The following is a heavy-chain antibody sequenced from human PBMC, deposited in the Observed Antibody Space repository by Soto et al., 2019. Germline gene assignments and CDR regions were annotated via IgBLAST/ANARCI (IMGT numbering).Heavy chain of an antibody. Sequence: GSGPTLVNPTQTLTLTCTFSGFSLSTSGVGVGWIRQPPGKALEWLALIYWDDDKRYSPSLKSRLTITKDTSKNQVVLTMTDMDPVDTATYYCANRLGLGVRVNNWLDPWGQGTLVTVSS. CDR3: ANRLGLGVRVNNWLDP. J-gene: IGHJ5*02. CDR1: GFSLSTSGVG. CDR2: IYWDDDK. V-gene: IGHV2-5*02. D-gene: IGHD3-10*01.